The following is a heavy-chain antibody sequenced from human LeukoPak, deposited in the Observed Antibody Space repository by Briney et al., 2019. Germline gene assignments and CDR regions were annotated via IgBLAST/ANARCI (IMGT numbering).Heavy chain of an antibody. D-gene: IGHD3-10*01. CDR3: ARGAPYYYGSGSTFDY. CDR2: INHSGST. J-gene: IGHJ4*02. Sequence: SETLSLTCAVYGGSFSGYYWSWIRQPPGKGLEWIGEINHSGSTNYNPSLKSRATISVDTSKNQFSLKLSSVTAADTAVYYCARGAPYYYGSGSTFDYWGQGTLVTVSS. V-gene: IGHV4-34*01. CDR1: GGSFSGYY.